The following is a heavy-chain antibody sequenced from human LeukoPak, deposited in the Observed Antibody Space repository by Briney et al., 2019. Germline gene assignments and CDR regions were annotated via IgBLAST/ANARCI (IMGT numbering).Heavy chain of an antibody. CDR3: ARGFATVTTHGGNYYGMDV. D-gene: IGHD4-11*01. Sequence: GGSLRLSCAASGFTFSSYAMSWVRQAPGKGLEWVSAISGSGGSTYYADSVKGRFTISRDNSKNTLYLQMNSLRAEDTAVYYCARGFATVTTHGGNYYGMDVWGQGTTVTVSS. CDR1: GFTFSSYA. V-gene: IGHV3-23*01. CDR2: ISGSGGST. J-gene: IGHJ6*02.